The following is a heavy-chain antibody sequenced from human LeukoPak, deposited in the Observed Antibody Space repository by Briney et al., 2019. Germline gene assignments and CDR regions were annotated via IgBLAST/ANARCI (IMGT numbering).Heavy chain of an antibody. CDR2: IYYTRST. CDR3: ARGVTMIAVVIHDWYFDL. J-gene: IGHJ2*01. Sequence: PSETLSLTCTVSGGSISSSSYYWGWIRQPPGKGLEWIGSIYYTRSTYYNPSLKSRVTISVDTSKNQFSLKLTSVTAADTAVYYCARGVTMIAVVIHDWYFDLWGRGTLVTVSS. V-gene: IGHV4-39*01. CDR1: GGSISSSSYY. D-gene: IGHD3-22*01.